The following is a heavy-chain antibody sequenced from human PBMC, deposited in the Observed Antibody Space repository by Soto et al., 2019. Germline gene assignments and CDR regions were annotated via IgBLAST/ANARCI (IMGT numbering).Heavy chain of an antibody. Sequence: WASVKVSCKASGGTFSSYAISWVRQAPGQGLEWMGGIIPIFGTANYAQKFQGRVTITADKSTSTAYMELSSLRSEDTAVYYCARDRRRGYSSGPNWFDPWGQGTLVTVSS. CDR3: ARDRRRGYSSGPNWFDP. CDR2: IIPIFGTA. V-gene: IGHV1-69*06. D-gene: IGHD6-19*01. CDR1: GGTFSSYA. J-gene: IGHJ5*02.